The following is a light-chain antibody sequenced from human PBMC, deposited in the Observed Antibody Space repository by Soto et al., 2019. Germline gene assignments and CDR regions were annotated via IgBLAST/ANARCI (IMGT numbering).Light chain of an antibody. V-gene: IGKV3-20*01. CDR2: GAS. CDR1: QSVRSSY. Sequence: EIVLTQSPGTLSLSPGERATLSCRASQSVRSSYIAWYQQKAGQAPRLLIYGASNRPTGIPDRFSGSGSGTDFNLTVSRLEPEDFAVYYCQDYGISPPNTFGPGATVDVK. J-gene: IGKJ3*01. CDR3: QDYGISPPNT.